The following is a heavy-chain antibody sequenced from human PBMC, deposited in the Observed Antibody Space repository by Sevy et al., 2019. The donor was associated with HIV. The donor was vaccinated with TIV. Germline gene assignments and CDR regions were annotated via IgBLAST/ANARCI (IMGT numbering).Heavy chain of an antibody. Sequence: GGSLRLSCAASGFTFSSYSMNWVRQAPGKGLEWVSSISSSSSYIYYADSVKGRFTISRDNAKNSLYLQMNSLRAEDTAVYYCARDGDYTAMGPNNNYYYYGMDVWGHGTTVTVSS. D-gene: IGHD5-18*01. CDR2: ISSSSSYI. CDR1: GFTFSSYS. J-gene: IGHJ6*02. V-gene: IGHV3-21*01. CDR3: ARDGDYTAMGPNNNYYYYGMDV.